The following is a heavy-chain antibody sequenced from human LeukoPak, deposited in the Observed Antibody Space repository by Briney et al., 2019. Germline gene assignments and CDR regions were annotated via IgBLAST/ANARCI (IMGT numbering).Heavy chain of an antibody. CDR1: GFTFSTYG. CDR3: AKGAGYGDLGYFYYMDV. CDR2: VRYDGSDK. J-gene: IGHJ6*03. V-gene: IGHV3-30*02. Sequence: PGGSLRLACAASGFTFSTYGMHWVRQAPGKGLEWVAFVRYDGSDKYYVDSVKGRFTISRDNSRNTLYLQMNSLRAEDTAVYYCAKGAGYGDLGYFYYMDVWRKGTTVTVSS. D-gene: IGHD5-12*01.